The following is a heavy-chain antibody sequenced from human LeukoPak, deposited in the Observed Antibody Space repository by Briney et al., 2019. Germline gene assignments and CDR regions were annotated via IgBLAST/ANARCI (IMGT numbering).Heavy chain of an antibody. CDR3: ARPPKGYSYGLYYFDY. Sequence: GGSLRLSCAASGFTFSSYWMSWVRQAPGKGLEWVANIKQDGSEKYYVDSVKGRFTISRGNAKNSLYLQMNSLRAEGTAVYYCARPPKGYSYGLYYFDYWGQGTLVTVSS. J-gene: IGHJ4*02. CDR2: IKQDGSEK. CDR1: GFTFSSYW. D-gene: IGHD5-18*01. V-gene: IGHV3-7*01.